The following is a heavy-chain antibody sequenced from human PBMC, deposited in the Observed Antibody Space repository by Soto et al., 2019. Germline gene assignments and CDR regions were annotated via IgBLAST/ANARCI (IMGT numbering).Heavy chain of an antibody. V-gene: IGHV4-61*01. J-gene: IGHJ1*01. CDR1: GGSVSSGSYY. CDR2: IYYSGST. Sequence: SDTLSLTCTVSGGSVSSGSYYWSWIRQPPGKGLEWIGYIYYSGSTNYNPSLKSRVTISVDTSKNQFSLKLSSVTAADTAVYYCAGRDGYNFAEYFQHWGQGTLVTVSS. CDR3: AGRDGYNFAEYFQH. D-gene: IGHD5-12*01.